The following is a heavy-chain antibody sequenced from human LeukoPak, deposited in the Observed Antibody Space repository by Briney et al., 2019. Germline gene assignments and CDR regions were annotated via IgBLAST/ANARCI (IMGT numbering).Heavy chain of an antibody. CDR2: IRYDGSYE. CDR1: GFTFSTYG. V-gene: IGHV3-30*02. CDR3: AKLGYCSSTSCYIDY. Sequence: QARGSLRLSCAASGFTFSTYGMHWVRQAPGMGLEWVTYIRYDGSYEYYADSVKGRFTISRDNSKNTLYLQMNSLRAEDTAVYYCAKLGYCSSTSCYIDYWGQGTLVTVSS. J-gene: IGHJ4*02. D-gene: IGHD2-2*02.